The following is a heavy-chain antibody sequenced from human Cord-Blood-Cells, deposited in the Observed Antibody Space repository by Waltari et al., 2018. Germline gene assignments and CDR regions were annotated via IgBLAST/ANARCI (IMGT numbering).Heavy chain of an antibody. CDR2: IYYSGST. J-gene: IGHJ5*02. Sequence: QLQLQESGPGLVKPSETLSLTCIVSGGSISSSSYYWGWIRQPPGKGLEWIGSIYYSGSTYYNPSLKSRVTISVDTSKNQFSLKLSSVTAADTAVYYCARQTAYYYDSSGYYFDWFDPWGQGTLVTVSS. D-gene: IGHD3-22*01. CDR1: GGSISSSSYY. V-gene: IGHV4-39*01. CDR3: ARQTAYYYDSSGYYFDWFDP.